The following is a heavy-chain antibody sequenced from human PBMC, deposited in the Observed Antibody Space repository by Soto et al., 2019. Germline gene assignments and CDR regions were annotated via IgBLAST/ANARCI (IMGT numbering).Heavy chain of an antibody. CDR1: GFTFDDYS. CDR2: ISRNSDFL. V-gene: IGHV3-9*01. CDR3: ARRYVGGGTFHPFDY. D-gene: IGHD2-15*01. J-gene: IGHJ4*02. Sequence: EVQLVESGGGLVQPGRSLRLSCVASGFTFDDYSMHWVRQAPGKGLEWVSGISRNSDFLVYADSVKGRFTISRDNAKSSLYLQMNTLRAEDTAFYHCARRYVGGGTFHPFDYWGQGALVTVSS.